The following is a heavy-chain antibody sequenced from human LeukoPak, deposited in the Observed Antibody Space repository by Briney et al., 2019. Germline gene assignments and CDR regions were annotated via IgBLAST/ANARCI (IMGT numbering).Heavy chain of an antibody. CDR3: ARDHGDYVAFDI. D-gene: IGHD4-17*01. CDR2: IYHSGST. CDR1: GCSISSSNW. Sequence: PSETLSLTCAVSGCSISSSNWWRWVRQPPGKGLEWTGVIYHSGSTNYNPSLKSRVTISVDNSKNQFSLKLSSVTAADTAVYYCARDHGDYVAFDIWGQGTMVTVSS. V-gene: IGHV4-4*02. J-gene: IGHJ3*02.